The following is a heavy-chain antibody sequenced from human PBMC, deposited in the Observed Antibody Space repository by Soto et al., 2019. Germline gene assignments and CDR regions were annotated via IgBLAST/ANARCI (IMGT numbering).Heavy chain of an antibody. J-gene: IGHJ3*01. CDR2: IYPGDSDT. D-gene: IGHD6-19*01. CDR1: GYEFTSLW. CDR3: ALLRYSSCLWKVGGAFDF. V-gene: IGHV5-51*01. Sequence: PGESLKISCEGAGYEFTSLWIGWVRQMPGKGLEWMGSIYPGDSDTKYSPSFQGQVTISADRTIYTAYLQWSSLKASATAVYYCALLRYSSCLWKVGGAFDFWGQGTMVTVSS.